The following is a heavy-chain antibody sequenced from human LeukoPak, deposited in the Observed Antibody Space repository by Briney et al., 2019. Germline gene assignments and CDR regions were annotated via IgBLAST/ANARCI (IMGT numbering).Heavy chain of an antibody. Sequence: GGSLRLSXAASGFTFSTYWMHWVRQAPGKGLLWVSRINTDGSITNYADSVKGRFTTSRDNAKNTLYLQMNSLRSEDTAVYYCARVPPSVGEATSEYFQDWGQGTLVTVSS. CDR2: INTDGSIT. D-gene: IGHD1-26*01. CDR3: ARVPPSVGEATSEYFQD. J-gene: IGHJ1*01. CDR1: GFTFSTYW. V-gene: IGHV3-74*01.